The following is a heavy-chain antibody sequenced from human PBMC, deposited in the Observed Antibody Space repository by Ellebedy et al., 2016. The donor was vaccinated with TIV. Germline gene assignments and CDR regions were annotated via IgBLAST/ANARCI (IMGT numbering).Heavy chain of an antibody. CDR2: IKEDGSEK. D-gene: IGHD6-13*01. CDR1: GFTFSRDW. J-gene: IGHJ4*02. V-gene: IGHV3-7*03. CDR3: SGVPWTAVAD. Sequence: GESLKISCAASGFTFSRDWMNWVRQAPGRGLEFVANIKEDGSEKYYVDSVKGRFTISRDNAKNSLYLQMNSLRAEDTAVYYCSGVPWTAVADWGQGTLVTVSS.